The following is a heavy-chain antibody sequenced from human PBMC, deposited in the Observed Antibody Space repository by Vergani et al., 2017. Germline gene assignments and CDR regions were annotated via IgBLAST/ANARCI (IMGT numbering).Heavy chain of an antibody. V-gene: IGHV1-69*01. CDR1: GGTFSSYA. CDR3: ASRAAAAKGGDY. J-gene: IGHJ4*02. D-gene: IGHD6-13*01. CDR2: IIPIFGTA. Sequence: QVQLLQSGAVVKKPGSSVKVSCKASGGTFSSYAISWVRQAPGQGLEWMGGIIPIFGTANYAQKFQGRVTITADESTITAYMELSSLRSEDTAVYYCASRAAAAKGGDYWGQGTLVTVSS.